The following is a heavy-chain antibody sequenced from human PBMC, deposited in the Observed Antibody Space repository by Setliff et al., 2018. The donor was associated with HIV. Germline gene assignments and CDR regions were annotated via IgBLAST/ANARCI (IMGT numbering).Heavy chain of an antibody. CDR2: IDHRGRP. CDR3: ARGTYYYDSSGFRDAFDI. Sequence: SETLSLTCTVSGGSISSYYWSWIRQPPGKGLEWIGEIDHRGRPKYNPSLNSRVTMSVDKSRNQFSLKVSSVTAADTAVYYCARGTYYYDSSGFRDAFDIWGQGTMVTVS. D-gene: IGHD3-22*01. CDR1: GGSISSYY. J-gene: IGHJ3*02. V-gene: IGHV4-34*01.